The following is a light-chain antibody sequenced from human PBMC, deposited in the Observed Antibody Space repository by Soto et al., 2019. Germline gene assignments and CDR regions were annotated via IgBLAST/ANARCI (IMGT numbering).Light chain of an antibody. V-gene: IGLV2-14*01. CDR2: EVS. J-gene: IGLJ1*01. CDR3: GSYTSSSNYV. Sequence: QSALTQPASVSGSPGQSITISCTGSISDVAACDYVSWYQQHPGKAPKLIIFEVSNRPSGSSSRFSGSKSGNTASLTISGLQTEDEAHYYCGSYTSSSNYVFGTGTKVTVL. CDR1: ISDVAACDY.